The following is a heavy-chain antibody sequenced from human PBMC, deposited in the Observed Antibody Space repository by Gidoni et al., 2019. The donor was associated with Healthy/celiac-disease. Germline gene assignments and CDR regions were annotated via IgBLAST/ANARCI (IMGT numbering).Heavy chain of an antibody. Sequence: QVQLVESGGGVVQPGRSLRLSCAASGFTFSSYGMHWVRQAPGKGLEWVAVIWYDGSNKYYADSVKGRFTISRDNSKNTLYLQMNSLRAEDTAVYYCARDPNYGDYVFFWGQGTLVTVSS. CDR2: IWYDGSNK. CDR1: GFTFSSYG. V-gene: IGHV3-33*08. CDR3: ARDPNYGDYVFF. J-gene: IGHJ4*02. D-gene: IGHD4-17*01.